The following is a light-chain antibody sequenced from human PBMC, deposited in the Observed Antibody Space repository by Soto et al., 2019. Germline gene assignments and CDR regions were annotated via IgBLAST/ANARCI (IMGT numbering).Light chain of an antibody. CDR2: DVT. CDR3: SSYAGSFTYVV. CDR1: SSDVGGYNY. J-gene: IGLJ2*01. Sequence: QSALTQPRSVSGSPGQSVTISCTGTSSDVGGYNYVSWYQQHPGKAPKLMIYDVTKRPSGVPDRFTGSKSGNTASLTISGRQAEDEADYYCSSYAGSFTYVVFGGGTKLTVL. V-gene: IGLV2-11*01.